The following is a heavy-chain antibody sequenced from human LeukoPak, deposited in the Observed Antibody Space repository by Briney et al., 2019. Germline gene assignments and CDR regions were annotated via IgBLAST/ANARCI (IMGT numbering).Heavy chain of an antibody. D-gene: IGHD2-15*01. Sequence: PGGSLRLSCAASGFTFSGSAIHWVRQASGKGLEWVGLIRSKANNYATVYAASLKGRFTISRDDSKNTAYLQMTSLKTEDTAVYYCTAVLKDMRPNLFDPWGQGTLVTVSS. CDR1: GFTFSGSA. V-gene: IGHV3-73*01. CDR3: TAVLKDMRPNLFDP. J-gene: IGHJ5*02. CDR2: IRSKANNYAT.